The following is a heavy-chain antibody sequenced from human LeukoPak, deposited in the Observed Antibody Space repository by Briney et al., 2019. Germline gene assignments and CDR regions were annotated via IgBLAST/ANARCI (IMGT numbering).Heavy chain of an antibody. D-gene: IGHD3-22*01. CDR2: IKQDGSEK. CDR3: ARGGYYDSSGRNFDY. CDR1: GFTFSSYA. Sequence: QPGGSLRLSCAASGFTFSSYAMSWVRQGPGKGLEWVAKIKQDGSEKYYVDSVKGRFTISRDNAKSSLFLQMNSLRAEDTAVYYCARGGYYDSSGRNFDYWGQGTLVTVSS. J-gene: IGHJ4*02. V-gene: IGHV3-7*05.